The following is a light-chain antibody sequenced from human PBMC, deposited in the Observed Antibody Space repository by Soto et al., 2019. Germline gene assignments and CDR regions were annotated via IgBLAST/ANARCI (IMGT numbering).Light chain of an antibody. CDR3: AAWDDSLSGPV. CDR2: ISN. J-gene: IGLJ2*01. Sequence: QSVLTQPPSASGTPGQRVTISCSGGSSNIGSNTVSWYQQLPGAAPKLLIYISNERPSGVPDRFSGSKSGTSASLAISGLQSEDEAEYYCAAWDDSLSGPVFGGGTKLTVL. V-gene: IGLV1-44*01. CDR1: SSNIGSNT.